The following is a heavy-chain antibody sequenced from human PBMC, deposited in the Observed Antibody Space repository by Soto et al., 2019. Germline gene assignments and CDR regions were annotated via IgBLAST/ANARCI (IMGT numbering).Heavy chain of an antibody. V-gene: IGHV1-18*01. CDR1: GYTFTSYG. CDR3: ARRGKSCPNGVCSFDGMYV. D-gene: IGHD2-8*01. Sequence: ASVKVSWKASGYTFTSYGISGVRQAPGQRLEWMGWIGAYNGNTNYAQKLQGRVTMTTDTSTSTASMETRRLRSDHTAVYYCARRGKSCPNGVCSFDGMYVWRQGTTVPVS. J-gene: IGHJ6*02. CDR2: IGAYNGNT.